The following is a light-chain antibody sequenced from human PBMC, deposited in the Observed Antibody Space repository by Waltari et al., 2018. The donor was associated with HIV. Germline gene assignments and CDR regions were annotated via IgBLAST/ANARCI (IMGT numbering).Light chain of an antibody. CDR3: QQLNFYPLT. Sequence: DIQLTQSPSFLSASVGDRVTITCRASQGISSYLAWYQQTPGKAPKLLISAASTLQSGVPSRFSGSGSGTEFTLTISSLQPEDFATYYCQQLNFYPLTFGPGTKVDIK. J-gene: IGKJ3*01. CDR1: QGISSY. V-gene: IGKV1-9*01. CDR2: AAS.